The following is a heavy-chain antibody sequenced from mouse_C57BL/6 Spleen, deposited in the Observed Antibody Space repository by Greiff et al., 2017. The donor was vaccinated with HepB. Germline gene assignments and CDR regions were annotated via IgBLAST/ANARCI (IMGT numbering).Heavy chain of an antibody. CDR1: GYAFSSYW. Sequence: QVQLQQSGAELVKPGASVKISCKASGYAFSSYWMNWVKQRPGKGLEWIGQIYPGDGDTNYNGKFKGKATLTADKSSSTAYMQLSSLTSEDSAVYFCARSDTTEDYYAMDYWGQGTSVTVSS. CDR3: ARSDTTEDYYAMDY. J-gene: IGHJ4*01. V-gene: IGHV1-80*01. D-gene: IGHD1-1*01. CDR2: IYPGDGDT.